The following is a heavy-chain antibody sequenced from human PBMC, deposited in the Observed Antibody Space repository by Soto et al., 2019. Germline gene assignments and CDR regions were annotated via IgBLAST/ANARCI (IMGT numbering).Heavy chain of an antibody. CDR2: ISGSDGKT. D-gene: IGHD3-3*01. Sequence: GGALGIAFAASGFSLGSDALVWVRQAPGKGLEWVSTISGSDGKTFYADSVKGRFSISRDTSQSTLYLQMNSLRADDTAMYYCARWSYLDYWGQGTRVPVSS. J-gene: IGHJ4*02. CDR1: GFSLGSDA. V-gene: IGHV3-23*01. CDR3: ARWSYLDY.